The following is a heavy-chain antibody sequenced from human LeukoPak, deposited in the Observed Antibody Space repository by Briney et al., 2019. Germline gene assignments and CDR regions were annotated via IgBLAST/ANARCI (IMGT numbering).Heavy chain of an antibody. D-gene: IGHD3-22*01. J-gene: IGHJ4*02. CDR3: ARALDYYDSSGGLDY. CDR1: GYTFTGYY. V-gene: IGHV1-2*02. CDR2: INPNSGGT. Sequence: ASVKVSCKASGYTFTGYYLHWVRQAPGQGLEWMGWINPNSGGTNYAQKFQGRVTMTRDTSISTAYMELSRLRSDDTAVYYCARALDYYDSSGGLDYWGQGTLVTVSS.